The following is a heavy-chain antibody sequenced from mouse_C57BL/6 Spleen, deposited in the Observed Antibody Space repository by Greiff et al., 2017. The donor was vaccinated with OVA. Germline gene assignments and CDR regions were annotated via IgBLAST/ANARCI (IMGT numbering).Heavy chain of an antibody. Sequence: EVKLVESGGGLVKPGGSLKLSCAASGFTFSSYAMSWVRQTPEKRLEWVATISDGGSYTYYPDNVKGRFTISRDNAKNNLYLQMSHLKSEDTAMYYCARDRGGYFDYWGKGTTLTVSS. CDR2: ISDGGSYT. CDR1: GFTFSSYA. D-gene: IGHD3-3*01. V-gene: IGHV5-4*01. CDR3: ARDRGGYFDY. J-gene: IGHJ2*01.